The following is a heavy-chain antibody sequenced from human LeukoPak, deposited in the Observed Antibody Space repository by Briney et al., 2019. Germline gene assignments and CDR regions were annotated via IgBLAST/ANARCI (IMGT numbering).Heavy chain of an antibody. CDR3: ARVPTVVTPAIDY. V-gene: IGHV1-2*02. D-gene: IGHD4-23*01. CDR1: GYTFTGYY. CDR2: INPNSGGT. J-gene: IGHJ4*02. Sequence: ASVKVSCKASGYTFTGYYMHWVRQAPGQGLEWMGWINPNSGGTNYAQKFQGRVTMTRDTSISTAYMELSRLRSDDTAVYYCARVPTVVTPAIDYWGQGTLVTVSS.